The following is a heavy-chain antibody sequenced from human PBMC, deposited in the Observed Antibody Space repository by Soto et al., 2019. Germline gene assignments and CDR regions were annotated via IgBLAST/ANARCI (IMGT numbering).Heavy chain of an antibody. CDR2: IYHIGST. D-gene: IGHD5-12*01. CDR3: ARCVATIGP. J-gene: IGHJ5*02. V-gene: IGHV4-61*03. Sequence: SETMSLTWAVSGGSISSGGYCWSWLRPPPGKRLECIGYIYHIGSTHYNPSLKSRVTISVDTPTNHFSLKLTSVSAAVTAVYYCARCVATIGPWGQGTLVTVSS. CDR1: GGSISSGGYC.